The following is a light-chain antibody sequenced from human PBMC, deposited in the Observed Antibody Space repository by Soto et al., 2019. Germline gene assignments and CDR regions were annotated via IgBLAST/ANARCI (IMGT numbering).Light chain of an antibody. Sequence: SVLPQPASVSGSPGQSITISCTGTSSDVGSYNYVSWYQQHPGKAPKLMIYEVSDRPSGISSRFSGSKSGNTASLTISGLQTEDEADYYCSSYTSSSTLFGTGTKVTVL. CDR3: SSYTSSSTL. V-gene: IGLV2-14*01. CDR2: EVS. CDR1: SSDVGSYNY. J-gene: IGLJ1*01.